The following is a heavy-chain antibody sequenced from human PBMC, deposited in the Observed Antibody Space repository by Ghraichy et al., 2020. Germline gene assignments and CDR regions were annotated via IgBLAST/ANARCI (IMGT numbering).Heavy chain of an antibody. D-gene: IGHD5-12*01. CDR1: GGSINYYF. CDR3: ARDSRDEGYDYGIFDY. V-gene: IGHV4-4*07. J-gene: IGHJ4*02. Sequence: SETLSLTCTVSGGSINYYFWSWVRQPAGKGLEWIGRIYTTGSTDYNPSLESRITMSVDPSQNQISLKMTSVTAADTAVYYCARDSRDEGYDYGIFDYWGQGVPVAVSS. CDR2: IYTTGST.